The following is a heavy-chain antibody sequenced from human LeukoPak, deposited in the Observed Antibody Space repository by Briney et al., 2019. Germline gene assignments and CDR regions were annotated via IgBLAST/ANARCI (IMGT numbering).Heavy chain of an antibody. V-gene: IGHV4-39*07. CDR2: IYYSGST. D-gene: IGHD3-22*01. Sequence: SETLSLTCTVSGGSISSSSYYWGWIRQPPGKGLEWIGSIYYSGSTYYNPSLKSRVTISVDTSKNQFSLKLSSVTAADTAVYYCARGRYYDSFPQQQNRGRGAFDIWGQGTMVTVSP. CDR3: ARGRYYDSFPQQQNRGRGAFDI. CDR1: GGSISSSSYY. J-gene: IGHJ3*02.